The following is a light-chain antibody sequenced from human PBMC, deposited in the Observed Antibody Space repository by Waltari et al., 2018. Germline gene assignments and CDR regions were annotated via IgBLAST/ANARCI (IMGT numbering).Light chain of an antibody. CDR2: WTS. CDR3: QQYYSIPYT. Sequence: DIVMTQSPDFLPVSLGDRATISCSSSQSVFPRSTYGNAIAWFQQRPGQPPKLLIYWTSTRESGVPDRFSGSGSGTDFTLTISSLQAEDVAVYYCQQYYSIPYTFGQGTKVETK. CDR1: QSVFPRSTYGNA. V-gene: IGKV4-1*01. J-gene: IGKJ2*01.